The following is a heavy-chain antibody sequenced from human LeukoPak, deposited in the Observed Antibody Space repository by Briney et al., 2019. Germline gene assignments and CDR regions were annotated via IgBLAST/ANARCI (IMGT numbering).Heavy chain of an antibody. CDR3: ARGGYYDSRAHYGHPFDY. J-gene: IGHJ4*02. V-gene: IGHV4-59*01. CDR2: IYYSGST. D-gene: IGHD3-22*01. CDR1: GDSISGYY. Sequence: SETLSLTCTVSGDSISGYYWSWIRQPPGKGLEWIGYIYYSGSTNYNPSLKSRVTMSVDTSKNQFSLKLSSVTAADTAVYSCARGGYYDSRAHYGHPFDYWGQGTLVTVSS.